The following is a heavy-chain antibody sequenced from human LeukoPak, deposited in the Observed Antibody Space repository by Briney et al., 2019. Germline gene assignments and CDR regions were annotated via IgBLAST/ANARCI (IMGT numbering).Heavy chain of an antibody. CDR3: AREDGYCSGGNCYSYFDS. CDR2: IKKTGSET. D-gene: IGHD2-15*01. V-gene: IGHV3-7*01. Sequence: GGSLRLSCAASGFTFSSYSMNWVRQAPGKGLEWVAYIKKTGSETYYVDSVKGRFTITRDNARNSLFLQMNSLRAEDTAVYYCAREDGYCSGGNCYSYFDSWGQGTLVTVSS. CDR1: GFTFSSYS. J-gene: IGHJ4*02.